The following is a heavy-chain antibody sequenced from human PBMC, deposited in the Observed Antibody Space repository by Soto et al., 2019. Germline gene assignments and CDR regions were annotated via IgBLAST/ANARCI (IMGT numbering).Heavy chain of an antibody. CDR3: ARTRYYDFWSGYFNWFDP. Sequence: FLPLSVRRTVAEGNSIGRGYYRSWKKKHPGKGLEWIGYIYYSGSTYYNPSLKSRVTISVDTSKNQFSLKLSSVTAADTAVYYCARTRYYDFWSGYFNWFDPWGQGTLVTVSS. V-gene: IGHV4-31*03. CDR2: IYYSGST. D-gene: IGHD3-3*01. CDR1: EGNSIGRGYY. J-gene: IGHJ5*02.